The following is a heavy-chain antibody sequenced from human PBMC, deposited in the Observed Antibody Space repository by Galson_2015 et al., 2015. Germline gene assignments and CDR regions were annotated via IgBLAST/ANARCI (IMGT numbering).Heavy chain of an antibody. CDR1: GFTVSSNY. CDR3: AQARISTNGLFDS. CDR2: IYSGGNT. D-gene: IGHD6-6*01. Sequence: SLRLSCAASGFTVSSNYMSWVRQAPGKGLEWVSVIYSGGNTYYADSVKGGFTISRDNSKNTLFLQMNSLRAEDAAEYYCAQARISTNGLFDSWGQGTPVTVSS. V-gene: IGHV3-53*01. J-gene: IGHJ5*01.